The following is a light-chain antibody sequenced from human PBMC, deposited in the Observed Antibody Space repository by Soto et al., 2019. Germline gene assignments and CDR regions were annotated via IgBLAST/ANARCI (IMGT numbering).Light chain of an antibody. CDR2: GTS. CDR3: QQYGNSPIT. CDR1: ERIYSAY. V-gene: IGKV3-20*01. Sequence: EVVLTQSPGTLSLYRGERATLSCRASERIYSAYLGWYQQKPGQAPRLLIYGTSSRATGIPDRFSGSGSGTDFTLTISRLEPEDFAVYYCQQYGNSPITFGQGTRPEIK. J-gene: IGKJ5*01.